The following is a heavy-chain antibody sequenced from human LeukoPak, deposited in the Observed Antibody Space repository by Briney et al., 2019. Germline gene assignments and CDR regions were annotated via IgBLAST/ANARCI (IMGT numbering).Heavy chain of an antibody. V-gene: IGHV4-31*03. J-gene: IGHJ6*04. CDR1: GGCKNSGRHY. CDR2: IHYSGST. Sequence: SETLSLTCSLSGGCKNSGRHYCRWIRQHPGKGLEWIGYIHYSGSTYYNPSLRGRVTISLHASRTQFSLRLSSVTAADTAVYYCAREVQDTRRGGYDMDVWGKGTTVTVSS. CDR3: AREVQDTRRGGYDMDV. D-gene: IGHD3-10*01.